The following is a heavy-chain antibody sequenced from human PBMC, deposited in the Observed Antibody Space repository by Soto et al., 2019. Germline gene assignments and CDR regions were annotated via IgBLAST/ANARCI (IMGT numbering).Heavy chain of an antibody. CDR2: INHSGST. J-gene: IGHJ3*02. CDR3: ARSRATYDILTGPSGDDAFDI. CDR1: GGSFSGYY. D-gene: IGHD3-9*01. V-gene: IGHV4-34*01. Sequence: SETLSLTCAVYGGSFSGYYWPWIRQPPGTGLEWIGEINHSGSTNYNPSLKSRVTISVDTSKNQFSLKLTSVTAADTAVYYCARSRATYDILTGPSGDDAFDIWGQGTMVT.